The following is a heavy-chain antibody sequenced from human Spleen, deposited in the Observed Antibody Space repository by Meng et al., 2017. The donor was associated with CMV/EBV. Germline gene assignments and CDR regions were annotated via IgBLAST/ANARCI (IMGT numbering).Heavy chain of an antibody. D-gene: IGHD2-2*01. Sequence: TFTSYDIGWVRQAPGQGLEWMGWISAYNANTKYAQKFQGRVTMTIDTSTRTAYMELRSLRSDDTAVYYCARDRVDGYCSSSNCRVIDYWGQGTLVTVSS. V-gene: IGHV1-18*01. J-gene: IGHJ4*02. CDR3: ARDRVDGYCSSSNCRVIDY. CDR2: ISAYNANT. CDR1: TFTSYD.